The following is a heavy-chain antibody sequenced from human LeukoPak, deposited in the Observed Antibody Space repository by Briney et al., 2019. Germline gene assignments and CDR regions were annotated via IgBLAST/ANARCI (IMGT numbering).Heavy chain of an antibody. CDR3: ARPYDILTGYYSMGAFDI. CDR2: IYYSGST. J-gene: IGHJ3*02. Sequence: SETLSLTCTVSGGSISSSSYYWGWIRQPPGKGLEWIGRIYYSGSTYYNPSLKRRVTISVDTSKNQFSLKLSSVTAADTAVYYCARPYDILTGYYSMGAFDIWGQGTMVTVSS. D-gene: IGHD3-9*01. V-gene: IGHV4-39*01. CDR1: GGSISSSSYY.